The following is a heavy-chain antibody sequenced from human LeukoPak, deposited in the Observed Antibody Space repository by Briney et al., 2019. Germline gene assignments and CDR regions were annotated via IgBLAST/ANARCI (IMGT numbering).Heavy chain of an antibody. CDR1: GGSISSGGYS. D-gene: IGHD5-12*01. CDR3: ARDGYNWGGFFDY. Sequence: PSQTLSLTCAVSGGSISSGGYSWSWLRQPPGQGLEWIGYIYHSGSTYYNPSLKSRVTISVDRSKNQFSLKLSSVTAADTAVYYCARDGYNWGGFFDYWGQGTLVTVSS. CDR2: IYHSGST. J-gene: IGHJ4*02. V-gene: IGHV4-30-2*01.